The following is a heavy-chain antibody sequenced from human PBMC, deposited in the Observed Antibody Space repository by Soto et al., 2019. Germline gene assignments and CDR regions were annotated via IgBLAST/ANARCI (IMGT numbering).Heavy chain of an antibody. CDR1: GYTFTSYY. D-gene: IGHD3-10*01. CDR2: INPSGGST. CDR3: ARVNIGTPYYYYYGMDV. J-gene: IGHJ6*02. V-gene: IGHV1-46*01. Sequence: ASVKVSCKASGYTFTSYYMHWVRQAPGQGLEWMGIINPSGGSTSYAQKFQGRVTMTRDTSTSTVYMELSSLRSEDTAVYYCARVNIGTPYYYYYGMDVWGQGTTVTVSS.